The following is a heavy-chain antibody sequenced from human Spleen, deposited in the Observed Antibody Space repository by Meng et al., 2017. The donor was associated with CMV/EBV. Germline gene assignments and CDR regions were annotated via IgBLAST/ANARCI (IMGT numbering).Heavy chain of an antibody. J-gene: IGHJ4*02. D-gene: IGHD5-18*01. V-gene: IGHV4-31*03. CDR1: GGSISSGGYY. CDR2: IYYSGST. CDR3: ARETVYSYPQKYYFDY. Sequence: SETLSLTCTVSGGSISSGGYYWSWISQHPGKGLEWIAYIYYSGSTYYNPSLKSRVTMSVDTSKNQFSLKLSSVTAADTAVYYCARETVYSYPQKYYFDYWGQGTLVTVSS.